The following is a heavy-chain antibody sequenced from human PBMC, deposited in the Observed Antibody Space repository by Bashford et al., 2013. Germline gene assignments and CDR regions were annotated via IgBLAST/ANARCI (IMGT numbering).Heavy chain of an antibody. J-gene: IGHJ4*02. V-gene: IGHV4-34*01. CDR2: IYYSGST. CDR3: AEGTPDY. CDR1: GGSFSGYY. Sequence: SETLSLTCAVYGGSFSGYYWSWIRQPPGKGLEWIGSIYYSGSTYYNPSLKSRVTISVDTSKNQFSLKLSSVTAADTAVYYCAEGTPDYWGQGTLVTVSS.